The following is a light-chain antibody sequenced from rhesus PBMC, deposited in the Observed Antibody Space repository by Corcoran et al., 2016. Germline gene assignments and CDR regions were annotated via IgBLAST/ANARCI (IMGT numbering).Light chain of an antibody. J-gene: IGKJ3*01. CDR2: WAS. V-gene: IGKV4-1*01. Sequence: DIVMTQSPESLAVSLGERVTINCKSSQSLLYSSNNKNYLAWYQQKPGPAPKLILYWASTRESGVPNRFSGGGSGTDFTLTISGLQAEDVAVYYCQQDYSFPFTFGPGTKLDIK. CDR1: QSLLYSSNNKNY. CDR3: QQDYSFPFT.